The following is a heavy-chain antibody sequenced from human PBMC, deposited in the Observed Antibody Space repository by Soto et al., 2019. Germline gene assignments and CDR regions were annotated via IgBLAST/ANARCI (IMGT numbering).Heavy chain of an antibody. CDR2: IYHSGST. V-gene: IGHV4-59*08. CDR3: ARSGGSYYGYYYYGMDV. Sequence: PSETLSLTCTVSGGSISSYYWSWIRQPPGKGLEWIGYIYHSGSTNYNPSLKSRVTISVDTSKNQFSLKLSSVTAADTAVYFCARSGGSYYGYYYYGMDVWGQGTTVTVSS. CDR1: GGSISSYY. J-gene: IGHJ6*02. D-gene: IGHD1-26*01.